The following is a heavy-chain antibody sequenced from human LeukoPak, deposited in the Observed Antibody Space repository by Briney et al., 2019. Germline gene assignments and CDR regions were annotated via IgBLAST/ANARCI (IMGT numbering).Heavy chain of an antibody. J-gene: IGHJ4*02. CDR1: GGTFSSYA. CDR2: IIPIFGTA. V-gene: IGHV1-69*01. CDR3: AREMHYCSSTSCSDYYFDY. Sequence: GSSVTVSCKASGGTFSSYAISWVRQAPGQGLEWMGGIIPIFGTANYAQKFQGRVTITADESTSTAYMELSSLRSEDTAVYYCAREMHYCSSTSCSDYYFDYWGQGTLVTVSS. D-gene: IGHD2-2*01.